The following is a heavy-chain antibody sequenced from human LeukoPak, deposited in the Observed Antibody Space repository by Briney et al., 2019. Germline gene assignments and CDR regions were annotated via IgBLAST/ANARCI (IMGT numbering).Heavy chain of an antibody. CDR2: ILGSGTTI. V-gene: IGHV3-23*01. D-gene: IGHD2-2*01. Sequence: GGSLRLSCAASGFTFSSYAMSWVRQAPGKGLEWVSGILGSGTTIYYADSVRGRFTISRDNSKSTLYLQVDSLRAEDTALYYCARSRYWEYQLPRADLDYWGQGTLVTVSS. CDR3: ARSRYWEYQLPRADLDY. J-gene: IGHJ4*02. CDR1: GFTFSSYA.